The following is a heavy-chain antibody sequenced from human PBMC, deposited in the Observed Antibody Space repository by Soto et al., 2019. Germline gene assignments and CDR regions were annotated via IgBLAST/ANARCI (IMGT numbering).Heavy chain of an antibody. CDR3: ARDRSDDRFVQYFQH. J-gene: IGHJ1*01. CDR1: GFMLGVNG. D-gene: IGHD6-19*01. CDR2: ISSSRNFI. V-gene: IGHV3-21*06. Sequence: EVQLVESGGGLVERGGSRRFPWAASGFMLGVNGLFGAGQPPGKGWEWVASISSSRNFIHYADSVKGRFTISRDNAKNSVFLQMNSLRSEDTAVYFCARDRSDDRFVQYFQHWGQGTLVTVSS.